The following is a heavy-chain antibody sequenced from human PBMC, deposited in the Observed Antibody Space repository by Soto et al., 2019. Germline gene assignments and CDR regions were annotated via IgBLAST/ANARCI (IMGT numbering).Heavy chain of an antibody. CDR3: VKGTRPIKNISGLIYGRY. CDR1: GFSFSNYA. V-gene: IGHV3-23*01. Sequence: GGSLRLSCAASGFSFSNYAMTWVRQAPGKGLEWVSTISDVEGATYSADSVKGRFTTSRDNSKNTVFLQMDNLRAEDTAVYFCVKGTRPIKNISGLIYGRYWGQGNPVTVSS. D-gene: IGHD6-19*01. J-gene: IGHJ4*02. CDR2: ISDVEGAT.